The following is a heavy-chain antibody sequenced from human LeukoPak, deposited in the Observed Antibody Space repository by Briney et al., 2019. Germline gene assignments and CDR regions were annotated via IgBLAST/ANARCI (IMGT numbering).Heavy chain of an antibody. D-gene: IGHD1-26*01. J-gene: IGHJ4*02. V-gene: IGHV4-59*01. CDR1: GGSISSYY. CDR2: IYYSGST. Sequence: SETLSLTCTVSGGSISSYYWSWIRQPPGKGLEWIGYIYYSGSTNYNPSLKSRVTISVDTSKNQFSLKLSSVTAADTAVYYCARVEPLWELLVYWGQGTLVTVSS. CDR3: ARVEPLWELLVY.